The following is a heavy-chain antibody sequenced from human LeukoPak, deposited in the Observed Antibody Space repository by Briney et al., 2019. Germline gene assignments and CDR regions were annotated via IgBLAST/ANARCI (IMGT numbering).Heavy chain of an antibody. D-gene: IGHD5-18*01. Sequence: ASVKVSCKASGYTFTSYYMHWVRQAPGQGLEWMGIINPSGGSTSYAQKFQGRVTMTRDTSTSTIYMELSSLRSEDTAVYYCARDPLGSGYSYGYSDYWGQGTLVTVS. V-gene: IGHV1-46*01. J-gene: IGHJ4*02. CDR1: GYTFTSYY. CDR2: INPSGGST. CDR3: ARDPLGSGYSYGYSDY.